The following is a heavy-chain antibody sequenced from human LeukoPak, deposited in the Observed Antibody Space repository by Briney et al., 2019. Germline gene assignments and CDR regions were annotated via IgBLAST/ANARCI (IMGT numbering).Heavy chain of an antibody. D-gene: IGHD3-16*01. Sequence: SETLSLTCTVSGNSISSYCWSWIRQPPGQVLEWIGYIYYSGSTNYNPSLKSRVTMSVDTSKNQFSLKLTSVTAADTAVYYCARIMDTAWGMDVWGQGATVTVSS. J-gene: IGHJ6*02. V-gene: IGHV4-59*01. CDR2: IYYSGST. CDR1: GNSISSYC. CDR3: ARIMDTAWGMDV.